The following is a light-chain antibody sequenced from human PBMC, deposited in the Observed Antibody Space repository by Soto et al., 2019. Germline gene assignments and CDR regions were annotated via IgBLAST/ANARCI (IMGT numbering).Light chain of an antibody. V-gene: IGKV1-5*01. Sequence: DIQMTQSPSTQSAFVGDRVTITCRASQSISSWLAWYQQKPGKAPKLLIYDASSLESGVPSRFSGSGSGTEFTLTISSLQPDDFATYYCQQYNSYWTFGQGTKVEIK. CDR3: QQYNSYWT. CDR2: DAS. J-gene: IGKJ1*01. CDR1: QSISSW.